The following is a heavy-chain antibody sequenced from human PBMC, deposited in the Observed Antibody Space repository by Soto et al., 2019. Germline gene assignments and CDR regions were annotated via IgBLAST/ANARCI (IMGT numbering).Heavy chain of an antibody. J-gene: IGHJ4*02. Sequence: SETLSLTCTVSGGSISSGGYYWSWIRQHPGKGLEWIGYIYYSGSTYYNPSLKSRVTISVDTSKNQFSLKLSSVTAADTAVYYCARNRDYYDSSGYYFPYYFDYWGQGTLVTVSS. CDR2: IYYSGST. CDR3: ARNRDYYDSSGYYFPYYFDY. CDR1: GGSISSGGYY. D-gene: IGHD3-22*01. V-gene: IGHV4-31*03.